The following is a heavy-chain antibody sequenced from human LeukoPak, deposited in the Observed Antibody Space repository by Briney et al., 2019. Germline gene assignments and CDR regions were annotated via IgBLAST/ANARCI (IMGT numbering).Heavy chain of an antibody. Sequence: SETLSLTCSVSGGSISSYYWSWIRQPPGKGLEWIGYIYTSGSTNYNPSLKSRVTISVDTSKNQFSLKLSSVTAADTAVYHCARHFDDRNKWFDPWGQGTLVIVSS. CDR1: GGSISSYY. J-gene: IGHJ5*02. V-gene: IGHV4-4*09. CDR2: IYTSGST. CDR3: ARHFDDRNKWFDP. D-gene: IGHD3-22*01.